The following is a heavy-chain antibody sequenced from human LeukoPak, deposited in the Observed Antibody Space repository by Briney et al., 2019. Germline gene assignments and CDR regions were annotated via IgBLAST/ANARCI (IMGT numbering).Heavy chain of an antibody. V-gene: IGHV3-49*04. Sequence: GGSLRLSCTAYGFTFGDYAMSWVRQAPGKGLEWGGFIRSKAYGGTTEYAASVKGRFTISRDDSKSIAYLQMNSLKTEDTAVYYCTRADSSYYDSSGYPLGFDYWGQGTLVTVSS. J-gene: IGHJ4*02. D-gene: IGHD3-22*01. CDR2: IRSKAYGGTT. CDR1: GFTFGDYA. CDR3: TRADSSYYDSSGYPLGFDY.